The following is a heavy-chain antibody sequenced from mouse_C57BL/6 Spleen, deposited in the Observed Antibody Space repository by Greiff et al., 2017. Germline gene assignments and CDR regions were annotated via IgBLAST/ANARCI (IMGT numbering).Heavy chain of an antibody. CDR3: TRKRYYPGWYFDV. Sequence: VKLQESGAELVRPGASVTLSCKASGYTFTDYEMHWVKQTPVHGLEWIGAIDPETGGTAYNQKFKGKAILTADKSSSTAYMELRSLTSEDSAVYYCTRKRYYPGWYFDVWGTGTTVTVSS. D-gene: IGHD1-1*02. V-gene: IGHV1-15*01. J-gene: IGHJ1*03. CDR2: IDPETGGT. CDR1: GYTFTDYE.